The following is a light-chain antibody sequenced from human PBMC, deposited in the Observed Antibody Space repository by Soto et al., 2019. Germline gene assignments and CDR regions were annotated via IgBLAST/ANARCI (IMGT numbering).Light chain of an antibody. CDR3: QQYGSSPLFT. Sequence: EFVLTQSPGTLSLSPGERATLSCRAGQSVSSDYLAWYQQKPGQAPRLLIYGASSRATGIPDRFSGSGSGTDFTLTISSLEPEDFAVYYCQQYGSSPLFTFGPGTEVDIK. CDR2: GAS. CDR1: QSVSSDY. V-gene: IGKV3-20*01. J-gene: IGKJ3*01.